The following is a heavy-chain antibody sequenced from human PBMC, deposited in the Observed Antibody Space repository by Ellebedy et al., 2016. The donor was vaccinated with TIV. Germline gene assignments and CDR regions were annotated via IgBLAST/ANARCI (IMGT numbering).Heavy chain of an antibody. V-gene: IGHV3-30-3*01. CDR3: AREMVYYFDY. CDR2: ISYDGSNK. CDR1: GFTFSSYA. J-gene: IGHJ4*02. Sequence: PGGSLRLSCAASGFTFSSYAMHWVRQAQGKGLEWVAVISYDGSNKYYADSVKGRFTISRDNSKNTLYLQMNSLRAEDTAVYYCAREMVYYFDYWGQGTLVTVSS. D-gene: IGHD2-8*01.